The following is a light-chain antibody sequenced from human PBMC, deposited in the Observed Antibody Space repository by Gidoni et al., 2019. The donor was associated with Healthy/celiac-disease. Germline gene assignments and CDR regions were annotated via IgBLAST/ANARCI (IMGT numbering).Light chain of an antibody. CDR1: PSVSSN. CDR2: GAS. J-gene: IGKJ2*01. Sequence: EIVMTQSPATLSVSPGERATLSCRASPSVSSNLAWYQQKPGQAPRLLIYGASTRATGIPARFSGSGSGTEFTLTISSLQPEDFAVYYCQQYNNWPPMYTFGQGTKLEIK. V-gene: IGKV3-15*01. CDR3: QQYNNWPPMYT.